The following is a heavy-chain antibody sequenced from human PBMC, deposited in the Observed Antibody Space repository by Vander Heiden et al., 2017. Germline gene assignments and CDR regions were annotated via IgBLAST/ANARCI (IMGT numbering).Heavy chain of an antibody. Sequence: EVPLVESGGGLVQPGGSLRLSCAASGFTFSSYWMSWVRQAPGKGLEWVANIKQDGSEKYYVDSVKGRFTISRDNAKNSLYLQMNSLRAEDTAVYYCARDVYDYVWGSYRYYFDYWGQGTLVTVSS. D-gene: IGHD3-16*02. V-gene: IGHV3-7*01. CDR3: ARDVYDYVWGSYRYYFDY. CDR1: GFTFSSYW. CDR2: IKQDGSEK. J-gene: IGHJ4*02.